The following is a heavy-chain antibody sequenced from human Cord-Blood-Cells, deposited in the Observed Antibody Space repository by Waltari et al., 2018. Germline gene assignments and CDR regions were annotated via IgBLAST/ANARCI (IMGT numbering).Heavy chain of an antibody. V-gene: IGHV4-59*11. J-gene: IGHJ3*02. D-gene: IGHD1-7*01. CDR3: ARRRYSITGTTGDAFDI. CDR2: IYYSGST. Sequence: QVQLQESGPGLVKPSETLSLTCTVAGGSISSHHWSWLRQPPGKGLEWIRYIYYSGSTNYNPSLKSRVTISVDTSKNQFSLKLSSVTAADTAVYYCARRRYSITGTTGDAFDIWGQGTMVTVSS. CDR1: GGSISSHH.